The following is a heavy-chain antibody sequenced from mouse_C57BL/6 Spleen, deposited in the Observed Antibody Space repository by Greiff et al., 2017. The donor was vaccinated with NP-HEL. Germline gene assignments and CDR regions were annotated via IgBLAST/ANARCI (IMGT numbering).Heavy chain of an antibody. CDR3: ARGYDGYSAWFAY. CDR2: ISYSGST. D-gene: IGHD2-3*01. V-gene: IGHV3-1*01. CDR1: GYSITSGYD. Sequence: DVQLQESGPGMVKPSQSLSLTCTVTGYSITSGYDWHWIRHFPGNKLEWMGYISYSGSTNYNPSLKSRISITHDTSKNHFFLKLNSVTTEDTATYYCARGYDGYSAWFAYWGQGTLVTVSA. J-gene: IGHJ3*01.